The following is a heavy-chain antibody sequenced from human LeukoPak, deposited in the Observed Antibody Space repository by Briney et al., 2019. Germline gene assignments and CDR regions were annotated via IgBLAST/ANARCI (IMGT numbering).Heavy chain of an antibody. CDR2: ISSSGST. CDR3: ARGRVWFDP. CDR1: GDSISSGDYY. J-gene: IGHJ5*02. V-gene: IGHV4-61*02. Sequence: PSQTLSLTCTVSGDSISSGDYYWSWIRQPAGKGLEWIGRISSSGSTNYNPSLKSRVTISVDTSKNQFSLKLSSVTAADTAVYYCARGRVWFDPWGQGTLVTVSS.